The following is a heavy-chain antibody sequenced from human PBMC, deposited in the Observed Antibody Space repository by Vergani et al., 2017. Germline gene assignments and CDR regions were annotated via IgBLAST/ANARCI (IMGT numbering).Heavy chain of an antibody. CDR2: ISGSGGST. D-gene: IGHD6-13*01. J-gene: IGHJ4*02. Sequence: EVQLVESGGGLVQPGGSLRLSCAASGFTFSSYAMSWVRQAQGKGLEGVSAISGSGGSTYYADSVKGRFTTARDNSTNTLYLYMNSLRAEDTAVYFCAKDISSWYYFDCWGQGSLVTVSS. CDR1: GFTFSSYA. V-gene: IGHV3-23*04. CDR3: AKDISSWYYFDC.